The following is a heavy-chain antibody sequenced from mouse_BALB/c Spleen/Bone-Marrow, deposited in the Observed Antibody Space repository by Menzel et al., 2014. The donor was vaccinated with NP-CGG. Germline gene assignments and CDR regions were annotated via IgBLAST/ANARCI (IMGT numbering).Heavy chain of an antibody. CDR1: GYAFTNYL. J-gene: IGHJ3*01. Sequence: QVQLKESGTELVRPGTSVKVSCKASGYAFTNYLIEWVKQRPGQGLEWIGVINPGSGDTSYNEKFRGKAALTADKSSSTAYMRLSSLTSDDSAVYFCARNANWLFAYWGQGTLVTVSA. V-gene: IGHV1-54*01. CDR3: ARNANWLFAY. D-gene: IGHD4-1*01. CDR2: INPGSGDT.